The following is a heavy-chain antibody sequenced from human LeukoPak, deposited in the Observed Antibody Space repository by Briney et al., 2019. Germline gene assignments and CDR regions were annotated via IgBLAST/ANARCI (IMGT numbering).Heavy chain of an antibody. CDR1: RFTFSSYA. D-gene: IGHD2-2*01. V-gene: IGHV3-23*01. J-gene: IGHJ4*02. CDR2: ISGSGGST. CDR3: AKDPSPDCSSTSCLFDY. Sequence: GGSLRLSCAASRFTFSSYAMSWVRQAPGKGLEWVSAISGSGGSTYYADSVKGRFTISRDNSKNTLYLQMNSLRAEDTAVYYCAKDPSPDCSSTSCLFDYWGQGTLVTVSS.